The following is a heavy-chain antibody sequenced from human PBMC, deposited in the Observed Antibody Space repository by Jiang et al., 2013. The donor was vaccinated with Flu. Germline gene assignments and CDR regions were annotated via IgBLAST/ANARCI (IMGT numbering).Heavy chain of an antibody. J-gene: IGHJ5*02. CDR1: GGSISTTSYY. V-gene: IGHV4-61*05. CDR2: IFYSGST. D-gene: IGHD2-8*01. Sequence: GSGLVKPSETLSLTCTVSGGSISTTSYYWSWIRQPPGKGLEWIGYIFYSGSTNYNPSLKSRVTISVDTSKNQFSLKLSSVTAADTAVYYCARPGQPNPIWWFDPWGQGTL. CDR3: ARPGQPNPIWWFDP.